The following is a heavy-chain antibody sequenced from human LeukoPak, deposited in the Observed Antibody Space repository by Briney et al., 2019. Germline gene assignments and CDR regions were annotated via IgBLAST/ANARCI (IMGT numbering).Heavy chain of an antibody. CDR1: GYTFTSYA. J-gene: IGHJ4*02. Sequence: GASVKVSCKASGYTFTSYAMHWVRQAPGQRLECMGWINAGNGNTKYSQKFQGRVTITRDTSASTAYMELSSLRSEDTAVYYCARGPCSGGSCYSRFTRSAYFDYWGQGTLVTVSS. V-gene: IGHV1-3*01. CDR2: INAGNGNT. D-gene: IGHD2-15*01. CDR3: ARGPCSGGSCYSRFTRSAYFDY.